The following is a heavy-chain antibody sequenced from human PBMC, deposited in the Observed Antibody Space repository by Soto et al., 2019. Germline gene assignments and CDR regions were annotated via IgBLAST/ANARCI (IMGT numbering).Heavy chain of an antibody. CDR1: GGSINSRSYY. Sequence: SETLSLTCTVSGGSINSRSYYWGWIRQSPGKGLEWIGSIYYSGGTYYNPSLKSRVAMSVDTSKNQFSLKLRSVSAADTAVYYCARQRTSVVTQAYFDDWGQGSLVTVSS. J-gene: IGHJ4*02. CDR2: IYYSGGT. V-gene: IGHV4-39*01. D-gene: IGHD2-21*02. CDR3: ARQRTSVVTQAYFDD.